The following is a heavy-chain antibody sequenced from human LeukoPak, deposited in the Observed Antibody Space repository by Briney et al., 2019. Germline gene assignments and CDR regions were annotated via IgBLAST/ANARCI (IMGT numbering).Heavy chain of an antibody. CDR1: GFTFSSYA. V-gene: IGHV3-23*01. Sequence: PGGSLRLSCAASGFTFSSYAMSWVRQAPGKGLEWVSAISGSGGSTYYADSVKGRFTISRDNSKNTPYLQMNSLRAEDTAVYYCAKDRWIQLWSSGYFDYWGQGTLVTVSS. CDR2: ISGSGGST. D-gene: IGHD5-18*01. CDR3: AKDRWIQLWSSGYFDY. J-gene: IGHJ4*02.